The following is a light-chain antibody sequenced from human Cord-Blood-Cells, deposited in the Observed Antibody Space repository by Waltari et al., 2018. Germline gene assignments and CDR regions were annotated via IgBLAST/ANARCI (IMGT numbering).Light chain of an antibody. Sequence: DIQMTQSPSTLSASVGDRFTITSRASQSISSWLAWYQQKPGKAPKLLIHDASSLESGVPSRFRGSGSGTEFTLTISSLQPDDFATYYCQQYNSFPFTFGPGTKVDIK. V-gene: IGKV1-5*01. CDR1: QSISSW. CDR2: DAS. J-gene: IGKJ3*01. CDR3: QQYNSFPFT.